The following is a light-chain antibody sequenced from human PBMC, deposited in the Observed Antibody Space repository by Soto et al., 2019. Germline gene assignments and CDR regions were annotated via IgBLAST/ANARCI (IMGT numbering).Light chain of an antibody. CDR3: QQYNNWLPLT. J-gene: IGKJ1*01. CDR1: QSVRSN. V-gene: IGKV3-15*01. Sequence: EIVMTQSPATLSVSPGERATLSCRASQSVRSNLAWYQQKPGQAPRLLIYGASTRASGIPARFSGSGSGTEFTLTISSLQSEDFAVYYCQQYNNWLPLTFGQGTKVDIK. CDR2: GAS.